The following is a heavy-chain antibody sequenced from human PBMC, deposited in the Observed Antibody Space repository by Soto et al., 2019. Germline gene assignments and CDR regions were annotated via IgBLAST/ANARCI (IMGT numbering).Heavy chain of an antibody. CDR2: IYWDDDK. V-gene: IGHV2-5*02. J-gene: IGHJ4*02. CDR3: AQSLIPSWGTRGAFDY. CDR1: GFSLSTSGVG. D-gene: IGHD7-27*01. Sequence: QITLKESGPTLVKPTQTLTLTCTFSGFSLSTSGVGVGWIRQPPGKALEWLALIYWDDDKRYSPSQKGRLTITMATPKNEGVLTMTNMDPWDTATYYWAQSLIPSWGTRGAFDYWGQGTLVTVSS.